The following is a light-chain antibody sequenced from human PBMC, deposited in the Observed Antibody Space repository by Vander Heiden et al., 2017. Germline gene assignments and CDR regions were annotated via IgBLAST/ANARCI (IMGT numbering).Light chain of an antibody. CDR2: VVS. CDR1: SSDIGAYNF. J-gene: IGLJ2*01. Sequence: QSALTQPPSASGSPGQSVPISCTGTSSDIGAYNFVSWYQQHPGKPPKLVIYVVSERPSGVPDRFSGSKSGNTASLTVSGLQAEDEADYYCSSYAGRNGVLFGGGTKLTVL. V-gene: IGLV2-8*01. CDR3: SSYAGRNGVL.